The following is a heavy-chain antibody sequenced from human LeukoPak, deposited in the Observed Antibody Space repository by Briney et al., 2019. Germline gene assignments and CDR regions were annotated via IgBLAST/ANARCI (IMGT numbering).Heavy chain of an antibody. J-gene: IGHJ6*04. CDR1: GGSFSGYY. V-gene: IGHV4-34*01. CDR3: ARGHSTDV. CDR2: INHSGST. Sequence: PSETLSLTCAVYGGSFSGYYWSWIRKPPGKGLEWIGEINHSGSTNYNPSLKSRVTISVDTSKNQFSLKLSSVTAADTAVYYCARGHSTDVWGKGTTVTVSS.